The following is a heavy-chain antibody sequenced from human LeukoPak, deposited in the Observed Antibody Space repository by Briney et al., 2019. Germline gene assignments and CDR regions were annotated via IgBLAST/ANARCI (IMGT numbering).Heavy chain of an antibody. CDR1: GFFFSNYG. Sequence: PAGSLSLSCAASGFFFSNYGMHWLPQAPGKGLVWVSRVNSDGRFTKYADSVKGRFTISRDNAKNTLYLQMNSLRAEDTAMYYCVRSDWFDNWGQGTLVTVSS. V-gene: IGHV3-74*03. J-gene: IGHJ5*02. CDR3: VRSDWFDN. CDR2: VNSDGRFT.